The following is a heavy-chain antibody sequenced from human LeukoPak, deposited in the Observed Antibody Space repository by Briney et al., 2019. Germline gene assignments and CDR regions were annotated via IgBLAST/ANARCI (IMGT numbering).Heavy chain of an antibody. J-gene: IGHJ4*02. CDR3: TTDLGTYYHGSQRLIPIDY. V-gene: IGHV3-15*01. CDR1: GFTFTNAW. CDR2: IKSKTDGETT. D-gene: IGHD3-10*01. Sequence: GGSLRLSCVDSGFTFTNAWMSWVRQAPGKGLEWIGRIKSKTDGETTNYAEPVRGRFTISRDDSKSAVYLQMNSLKIEDTAVYYCTTDLGTYYHGSQRLIPIDYWGQGTLVTVS.